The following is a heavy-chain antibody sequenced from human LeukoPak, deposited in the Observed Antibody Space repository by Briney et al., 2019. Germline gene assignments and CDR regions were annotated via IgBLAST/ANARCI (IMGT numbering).Heavy chain of an antibody. V-gene: IGHV4-39*01. J-gene: IGHJ4*02. CDR2: IYYSGST. CDR3: ARHSDSYGDRGPGY. D-gene: IGHD5-18*01. Sequence: PSETLSLTCTVSGGSISSSSYYWGWIRQPPGKGLEWIGSIYYSGSTYYNPSLKSRVTISVDTSKNQFSLKLSSLTAAGTAVYYCARHSDSYGDRGPGYWGQGTLVTVSS. CDR1: GGSISSSSYY.